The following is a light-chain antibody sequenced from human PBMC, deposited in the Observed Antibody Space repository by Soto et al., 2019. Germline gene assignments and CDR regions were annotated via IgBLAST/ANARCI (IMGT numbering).Light chain of an antibody. Sequence: QSALTQPASVSGSPGQSITIACTGTNRDVGSYNLVSWYQQRPGEAPKLIISEVRNRPSGISYRFTGSKSGNTASLTISGLQAEDEADYYCSSYTTSTTWVFGGGTQLTVL. CDR3: SSYTTSTTWV. V-gene: IGLV2-14*01. CDR1: NRDVGSYNL. J-gene: IGLJ3*02. CDR2: EVR.